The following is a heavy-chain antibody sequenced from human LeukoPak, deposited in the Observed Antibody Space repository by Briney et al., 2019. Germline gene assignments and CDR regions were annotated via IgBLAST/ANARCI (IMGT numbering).Heavy chain of an antibody. CDR3: ARDLVKGIWFGRGNNWFDP. CDR2: IIPIFGTA. CDR1: GGTFSSYA. V-gene: IGHV1-69*01. J-gene: IGHJ5*02. D-gene: IGHD3-10*01. Sequence: SVKVSCKASGGTFSSYAISWVRQAPGQGLEWMGGIIPIFGTANYAQKFQGRVTITADESTSTAYMELSSLSSEDTAVYYCARDLVKGIWFGRGNNWFDPWGQGTLVTVSS.